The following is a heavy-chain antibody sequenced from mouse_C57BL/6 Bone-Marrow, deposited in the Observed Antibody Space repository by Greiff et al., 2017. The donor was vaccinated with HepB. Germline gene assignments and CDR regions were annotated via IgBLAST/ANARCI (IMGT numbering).Heavy chain of an antibody. Sequence: VKLMESGPGLVQPSQSLSITCTVSGFSLTSYGVHWVRQSPGKGLEWLGVIWSGGSTDYNAAFISRLSISKDNSKSQVFFKMNSLQADDTAIYYCASKGPYWYFDVWGTGTTVTVSS. CDR1: GFSLTSYG. J-gene: IGHJ1*03. V-gene: IGHV2-2*01. CDR3: ASKGPYWYFDV. CDR2: IWSGGST.